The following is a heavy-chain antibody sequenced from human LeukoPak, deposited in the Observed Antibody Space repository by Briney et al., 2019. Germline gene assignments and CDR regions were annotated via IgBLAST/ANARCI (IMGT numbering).Heavy chain of an antibody. D-gene: IGHD6-6*01. CDR2: IHYSGST. Sequence: PSETLSLTCTVSGGSISSYYWSWIRQPPGKGLEWIGYIHYSGSTNYNPSLKSRVIVSVDTSKNQFSLKLSSVTAADTAFYYCARTKIAARREGFDYWGQGTLVTVSS. CDR1: GGSISSYY. V-gene: IGHV4-59*08. CDR3: ARTKIAARREGFDY. J-gene: IGHJ4*02.